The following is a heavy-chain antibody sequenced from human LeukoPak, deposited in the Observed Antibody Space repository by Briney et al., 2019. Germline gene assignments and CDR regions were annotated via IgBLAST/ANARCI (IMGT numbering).Heavy chain of an antibody. CDR1: GFTFSSYG. V-gene: IGHV3-33*01. J-gene: IGHJ3*01. CDR2: IWYDGSNK. Sequence: GRSLRLSCAASGFTFSSYGMHWVRQAPGKGLEWVAVIWYDGSNKYYADSVKGRFTISRDNSKNTLYLQMNSLRAEDTAVYYCARDSIVGARLDAFDLWGQGTMVTVSS. D-gene: IGHD1-26*01. CDR3: ARDSIVGARLDAFDL.